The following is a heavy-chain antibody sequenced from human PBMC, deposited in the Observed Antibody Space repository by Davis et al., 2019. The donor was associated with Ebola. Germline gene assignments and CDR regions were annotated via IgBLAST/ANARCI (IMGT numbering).Heavy chain of an antibody. J-gene: IGHJ5*02. Sequence: GESLKISCAASGLTFSIYWMSWVRQAPGKGLEWVANIKQDGSEKYYVDSVKGRFTISRGNSKNTLYLQMNSLRAEDTAVYYCARGDSWWFDPWGQGTLVTVSS. V-gene: IGHV3-7*03. CDR1: GLTFSIYW. D-gene: IGHD2-15*01. CDR3: ARGDSWWFDP. CDR2: IKQDGSEK.